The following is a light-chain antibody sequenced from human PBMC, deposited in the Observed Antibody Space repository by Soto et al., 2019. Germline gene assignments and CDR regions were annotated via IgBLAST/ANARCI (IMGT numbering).Light chain of an antibody. J-gene: IGLJ2*01. CDR3: AAWDDSLHDVV. V-gene: IGLV1-44*01. Sequence: QAVVTQPPSASGTPGQRVTISCSGSSSSIGGNTVNWYQQLPGTAPKLLIYSNNQRPSGVPDRFSGSKSGTSASLAISGLQSEDEADYYCAAWDDSLHDVVFGGGTKLTVL. CDR2: SNN. CDR1: SSSIGGNT.